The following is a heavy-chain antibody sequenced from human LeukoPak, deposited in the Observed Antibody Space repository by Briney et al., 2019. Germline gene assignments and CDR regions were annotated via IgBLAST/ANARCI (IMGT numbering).Heavy chain of an antibody. D-gene: IGHD3-22*01. V-gene: IGHV3-30*18. CDR2: ISYDGSNK. CDR3: AKDRYYYDSSGYYPH. Sequence: GRSLRLSCAASGFTFSSYGMHWVRQAPGKGLEWVAVISYDGSNKYYADSVKGRFTISRDNSKNTLYLQMNSLRAEDTAVYYCAKDRYYYDSSGYYPHWGQGTLVTVPS. J-gene: IGHJ4*02. CDR1: GFTFSSYG.